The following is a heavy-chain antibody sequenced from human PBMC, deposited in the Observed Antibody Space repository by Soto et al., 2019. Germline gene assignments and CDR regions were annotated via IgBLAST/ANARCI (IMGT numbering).Heavy chain of an antibody. Sequence: SQTLSLTCAISGDSVSSNSAAWNWIRQSPSGGLEWLGRTYYRSKWYNDYAISVKSRITINPDTSKNQFSLQLTSVTPEDSAVYYCARIPGRGVVITGFDAFDIWGQGTMVTVSS. J-gene: IGHJ3*02. CDR3: ARIPGRGVVITGFDAFDI. V-gene: IGHV6-1*01. D-gene: IGHD3-3*01. CDR1: GDSVSSNSAA. CDR2: TYYRSKWYN.